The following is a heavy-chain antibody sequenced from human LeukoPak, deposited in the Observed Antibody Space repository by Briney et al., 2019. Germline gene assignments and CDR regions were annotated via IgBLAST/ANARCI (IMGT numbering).Heavy chain of an antibody. D-gene: IGHD3-22*01. Sequence: VASVKVSCKASGYTFTSYYMHWVRQAPGQGLEWVGIINPSGGSTSYAQKLQGRVTMTRDMSTSTVYMELRSLRSEDTAVYYCAISETYDSSGYYYRNWGQGTLVTVSS. V-gene: IGHV1-46*01. CDR2: INPSGGST. CDR1: GYTFTSYY. J-gene: IGHJ4*02. CDR3: AISETYDSSGYYYRN.